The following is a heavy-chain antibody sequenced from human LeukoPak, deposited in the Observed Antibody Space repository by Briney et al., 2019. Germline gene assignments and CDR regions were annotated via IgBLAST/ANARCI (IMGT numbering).Heavy chain of an antibody. Sequence: PSETLSLTRTVSGGSISSYYWSWTRQPAGKGLEWIGRIYTSGSTNYNPSLKSRVTISVDTSKNQFSLKLSSVTAADTAVYYCARGFRRITMVRGVISLWWFDPWGQGTLVTVSS. CDR3: ARGFRRITMVRGVISLWWFDP. J-gene: IGHJ5*02. CDR2: IYTSGST. CDR1: GGSISSYY. V-gene: IGHV4-4*07. D-gene: IGHD3-10*01.